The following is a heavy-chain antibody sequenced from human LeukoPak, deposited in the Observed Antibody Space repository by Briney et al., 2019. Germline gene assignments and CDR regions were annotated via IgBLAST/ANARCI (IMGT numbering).Heavy chain of an antibody. V-gene: IGHV4-59*01. Sequence: PSETLSLTCTVSGGSISSYYWSWIRQPPGKGLEWIGYICYSGSTNYNPSLKSRVTISVDTSKNQFSLKLSSVTAADTAVYYCAALVGATVSYWGQGTLVTVSS. D-gene: IGHD1-26*01. J-gene: IGHJ4*02. CDR1: GGSISSYY. CDR2: ICYSGST. CDR3: AALVGATVSY.